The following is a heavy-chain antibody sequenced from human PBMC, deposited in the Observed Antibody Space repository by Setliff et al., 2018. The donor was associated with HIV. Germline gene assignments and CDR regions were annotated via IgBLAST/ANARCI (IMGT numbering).Heavy chain of an antibody. Sequence: SETLSLTCTVSGDSVNDRSYFWGWIRQPPGKGLEWIGTFYYNGDSRYNPSLKSRVTISVDTSKNQFSLRLSSVTAADTAVYYCARDESQVEVHRGYSYGSFDYWGQGTLVTVSS. D-gene: IGHD5-18*01. V-gene: IGHV4-39*07. CDR2: FYYNGDS. CDR1: GDSVNDRSYF. CDR3: ARDESQVEVHRGYSYGSFDY. J-gene: IGHJ4*02.